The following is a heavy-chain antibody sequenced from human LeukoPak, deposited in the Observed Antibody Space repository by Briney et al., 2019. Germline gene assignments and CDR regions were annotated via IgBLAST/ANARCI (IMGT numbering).Heavy chain of an antibody. D-gene: IGHD3-3*01. Sequence: ASVKVSCKASGYHFPDYYVHWLRQAPGQGLQWMGRINPNSGGTDYAQKFQGRVTMTRDTSITTVYMELSSLRSDDTAFFYCARKSSKTFFDWGQGTLVTVSS. V-gene: IGHV1-2*02. CDR1: GYHFPDYY. CDR3: ARKSSKTFFD. J-gene: IGHJ4*02. CDR2: INPNSGGT.